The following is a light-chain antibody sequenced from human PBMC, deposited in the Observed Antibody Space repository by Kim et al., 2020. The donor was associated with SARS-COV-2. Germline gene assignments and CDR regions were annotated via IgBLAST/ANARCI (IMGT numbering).Light chain of an antibody. CDR1: KLGEKY. Sequence: YELTQPPSVSVSPGQTVTITCSGDKLGEKYSCWYQQKSGQSPILIIYQDFKRPSGIPERFSGSNFGNTATLTISGTQTVDEADYYCQAWDSGTVVFGGGTKLTVL. CDR2: QDF. J-gene: IGLJ2*01. V-gene: IGLV3-1*01. CDR3: QAWDSGTVV.